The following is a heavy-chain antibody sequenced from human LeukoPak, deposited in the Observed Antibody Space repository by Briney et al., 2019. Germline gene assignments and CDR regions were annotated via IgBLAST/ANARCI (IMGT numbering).Heavy chain of an antibody. CDR3: ARDLDSSTYGMDV. CDR2: ISSSSSYI. Sequence: GGSLRLSCAASGFTVSSDYMSWVRQAPGKGLEWVSSISSSSSYIYYADSVRGRFTISRDNAKNSLYLQMNSLRAEDTAVYYCARDLDSSTYGMDVWGKGTTVTVSS. J-gene: IGHJ6*04. D-gene: IGHD6-13*01. CDR1: GFTVSSDY. V-gene: IGHV3-21*01.